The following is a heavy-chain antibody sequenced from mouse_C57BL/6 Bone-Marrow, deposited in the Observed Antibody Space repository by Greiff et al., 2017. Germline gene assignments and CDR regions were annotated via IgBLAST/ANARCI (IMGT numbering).Heavy chain of an antibody. CDR2: FYPGSGSI. Sequence: QVQLQQSGAELVKPGASVKLSCKASGYTFTEYTIHWVKQRSGQGLEWIGWFYPGSGSIKYNEKFKDKATLTADKSSSTVYMELSSLTSEDSAVYFCARHEEGYGNYWVYAMDYWGQGTSVTVSS. J-gene: IGHJ4*01. D-gene: IGHD2-10*02. CDR1: GYTFTEYT. V-gene: IGHV1-62-2*01. CDR3: ARHEEGYGNYWVYAMDY.